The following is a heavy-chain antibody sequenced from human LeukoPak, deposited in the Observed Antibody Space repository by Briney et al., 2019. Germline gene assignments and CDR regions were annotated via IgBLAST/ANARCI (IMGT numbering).Heavy chain of an antibody. CDR1: GFSFDDYA. D-gene: IGHD3-22*01. J-gene: IGHJ4*02. Sequence: PGRSLRLSCAASGFSFDDYAMHWVRQAPGKGLEWVSGISWNSGGMGYADSVKGRFTISRDNAKNSLYLQMNSLRAEDTAVYYCAREDYYDSSGLDWGQGTLVTVSS. CDR2: ISWNSGGM. V-gene: IGHV3-9*01. CDR3: AREDYYDSSGLD.